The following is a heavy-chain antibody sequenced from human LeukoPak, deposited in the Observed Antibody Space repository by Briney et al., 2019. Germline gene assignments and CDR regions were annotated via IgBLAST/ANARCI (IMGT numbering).Heavy chain of an antibody. CDR1: GFTFSDHY. Sequence: PGGSLRLSCAVSGFTFSDHYMDWVRQAPGKGLEWVARSRSKAQSYRTEYAASVKGRFTISRDDSKDLLYLQMNSLKTEDTAVYYCAREGRDAYNYAFDTWGQGTMVTVSS. D-gene: IGHD5-24*01. CDR2: SRSKAQSYRT. CDR3: AREGRDAYNYAFDT. J-gene: IGHJ3*02. V-gene: IGHV3-72*01.